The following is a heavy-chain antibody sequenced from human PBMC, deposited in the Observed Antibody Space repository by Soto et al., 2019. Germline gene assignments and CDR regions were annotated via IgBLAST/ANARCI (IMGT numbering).Heavy chain of an antibody. V-gene: IGHV4-30-2*01. Sequence: SEILSLTCAVSGGSISSGGYSWSWIRQPPGKGLEWIGYIYHSGSTYYNPSLKSRVTISVDRSKNQFSLKLSSVTAADTAVYYCARGTVVVPGRSWFDPWGQGTLVTVSS. D-gene: IGHD2-2*01. J-gene: IGHJ5*02. CDR2: IYHSGST. CDR3: ARGTVVVPGRSWFDP. CDR1: GGSISSGGYS.